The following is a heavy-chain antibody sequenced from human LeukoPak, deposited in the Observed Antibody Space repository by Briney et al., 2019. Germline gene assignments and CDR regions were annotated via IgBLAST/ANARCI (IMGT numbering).Heavy chain of an antibody. CDR2: ISSSGGTI. D-gene: IGHD3-10*01. CDR3: ASLGDDY. V-gene: IGHV3-11*04. CDR1: GFTFSDYY. J-gene: IGHJ4*02. Sequence: GGSLRLSCAASGFTFSDYYMNWIRQAPGKGLEWISYISSSGGTIYYADSVKGRFTISRDNAKNSLYLQMNSLRAEDTAVYYCASLGDDYWGQGTLVTVSS.